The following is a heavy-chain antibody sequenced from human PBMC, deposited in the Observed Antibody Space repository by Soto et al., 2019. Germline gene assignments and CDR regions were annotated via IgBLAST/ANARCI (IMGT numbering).Heavy chain of an antibody. D-gene: IGHD6-19*01. J-gene: IGHJ4*02. CDR1: GGSVRSSTYY. CDR3: AGHRDSGGWYRSFFGY. V-gene: IGHV4-39*01. CDR2: IYYSGRT. Sequence: SETLSLTCTVSGGSVRSSTYYWGWIRQAPGKGLEWIASIYYSGRTHNNPALKSRVTMSVDTYTNQFSLKMNAVTAADTAVYYCAGHRDSGGWYRSFFGYWGQGTLVTVSS.